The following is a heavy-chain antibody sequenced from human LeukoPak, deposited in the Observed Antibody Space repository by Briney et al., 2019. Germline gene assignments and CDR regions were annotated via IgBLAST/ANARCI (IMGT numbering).Heavy chain of an antibody. V-gene: IGHV1-2*02. CDR1: GYTFTGYY. D-gene: IGHD6-6*01. J-gene: IGHJ4*02. CDR3: ARVFGVAARAPFDY. CDR2: INPNSGGT. Sequence: ASVKVSCKASGYTFTGYYMHWVRQAPGQGLELMGWINPNSGGTNYAQKFQGRVTMTRDTSISTAYMELSRLRSDDTAVYYCARVFGVAARAPFDYWGQGTLVTVSS.